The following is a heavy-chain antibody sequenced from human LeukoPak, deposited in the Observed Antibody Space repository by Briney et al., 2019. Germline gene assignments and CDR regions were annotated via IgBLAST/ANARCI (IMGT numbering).Heavy chain of an antibody. CDR2: IWYDGNKK. J-gene: IGHJ4*02. Sequence: PGGSLRLSCVASGSSFSNDGMHWVRQAPGKGLEWVAVIWYDGNKKDYADSVKGRFTISRDNSKNTLYLQMNSLRAEDTAVYYCAREKWQWPLDSWGQGTLVTVSS. D-gene: IGHD6-19*01. CDR3: AREKWQWPLDS. CDR1: GSSFSNDG. V-gene: IGHV3-33*01.